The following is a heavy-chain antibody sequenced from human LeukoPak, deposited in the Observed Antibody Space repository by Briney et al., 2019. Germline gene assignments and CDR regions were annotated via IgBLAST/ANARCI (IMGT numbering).Heavy chain of an antibody. CDR3: ARIRYCSSTSCYAGVHWFDH. V-gene: IGHV4-4*07. Sequence: SETLSLTCTVSGGSFSSYYWSWIRQPAGKALEWIGRIYTSGSTNYNPSLKSRVTMSVDTSKNQFSLKLSSVTAADTAVYYCARIRYCSSTSCYAGVHWFDHWGQGTLVTVSS. CDR2: IYTSGST. D-gene: IGHD2-2*01. CDR1: GGSFSSYY. J-gene: IGHJ5*02.